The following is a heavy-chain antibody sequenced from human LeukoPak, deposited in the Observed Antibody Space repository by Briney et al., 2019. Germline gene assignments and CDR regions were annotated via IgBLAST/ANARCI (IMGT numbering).Heavy chain of an antibody. J-gene: IGHJ4*02. D-gene: IGHD1-26*01. Sequence: ASVEVSCKASGYTFTGYYMHWVRQAPGQGLEWMGWINPNSGGTNYAQKFQGRVTMTRDTSISTAYMELSRLRSDDTAVYYCARVSGSYYPHFDYWGQGTLVTVSS. V-gene: IGHV1-2*02. CDR2: INPNSGGT. CDR3: ARVSGSYYPHFDY. CDR1: GYTFTGYY.